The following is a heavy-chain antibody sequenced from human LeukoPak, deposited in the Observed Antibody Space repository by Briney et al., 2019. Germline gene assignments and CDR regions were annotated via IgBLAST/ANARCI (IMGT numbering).Heavy chain of an antibody. D-gene: IGHD3-22*01. Sequence: GGSLRLSCAASGFTFSSYWMSWVRQAPGKGLEWVANIKQDGSEKYYVDSVKGRFTISRDNAKNSLYLQMNSLRAEDTAVYYCASSWGDSYYDSSGYHKSNDAFDIWGQGTMVTVSS. CDR2: IKQDGSEK. CDR1: GFTFSSYW. J-gene: IGHJ3*02. CDR3: ASSWGDSYYDSSGYHKSNDAFDI. V-gene: IGHV3-7*01.